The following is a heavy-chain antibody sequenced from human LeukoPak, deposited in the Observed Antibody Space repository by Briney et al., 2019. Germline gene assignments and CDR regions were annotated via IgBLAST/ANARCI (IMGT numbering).Heavy chain of an antibody. CDR3: ARGPYYDILTGSGLYGMDV. J-gene: IGHJ6*02. V-gene: IGHV1-18*01. CDR1: GYTLTSYG. Sequence: ASVKVSCKASGYTLTSYGISWVRQAPGQGLEWMGWISAYNGNTNYAQKLQGRVTMTTDTSTSTAYMELRSLRSDDTAVYYCARGPYYDILTGSGLYGMDVWGQGATVTVSS. D-gene: IGHD3-9*01. CDR2: ISAYNGNT.